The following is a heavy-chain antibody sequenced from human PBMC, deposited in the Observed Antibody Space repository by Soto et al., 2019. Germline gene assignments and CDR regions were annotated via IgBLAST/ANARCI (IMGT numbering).Heavy chain of an antibody. J-gene: IGHJ4*02. V-gene: IGHV3-64*01. CDR2: ISSNGGST. Sequence: EVQLVESGGGLVQPGGSLRLSCAASGFTFSSYAMHWVRQAPGKGLEYVSTISSNGGSTYYANSVKGRFTISRDNSKNTLYLQMGSLRAEDMAVYYCATTIAAAGGYHFDYWGQGTLVTVSS. CDR1: GFTFSSYA. CDR3: ATTIAAAGGYHFDY. D-gene: IGHD6-13*01.